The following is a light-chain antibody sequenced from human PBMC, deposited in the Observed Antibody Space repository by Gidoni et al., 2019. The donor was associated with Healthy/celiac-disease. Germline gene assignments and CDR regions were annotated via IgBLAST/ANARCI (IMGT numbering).Light chain of an antibody. Sequence: EIVLPQSPATLSVSPGERATLSCRASQSVSSNLAWYQQKPGQAPRLLIYGASTRATGIPARFSGSGSGTEVTLTISSLQSEDFAVYYCQQYNNWPPGFGGGTKVEIK. J-gene: IGKJ4*01. V-gene: IGKV3-15*01. CDR3: QQYNNWPPG. CDR2: GAS. CDR1: QSVSSN.